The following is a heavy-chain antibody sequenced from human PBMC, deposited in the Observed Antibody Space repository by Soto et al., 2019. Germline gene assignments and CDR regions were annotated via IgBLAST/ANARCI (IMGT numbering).Heavy chain of an antibody. CDR1: GFTFSSYA. D-gene: IGHD2-15*01. CDR3: AQRRGAGGHFDY. Sequence: DVQLLESGGGLVQPEGSLRLSCAASGFTFSSYAMGWVRQGPGKGLEWVAVVSIGGSTHYADSVMGRITISRDNSKNTLALQMNSLTAEETAVYFCAQRRGAGGHFDYWGQGDLVTVSS. V-gene: IGHV3-23*01. CDR2: VSIGGST. J-gene: IGHJ4*02.